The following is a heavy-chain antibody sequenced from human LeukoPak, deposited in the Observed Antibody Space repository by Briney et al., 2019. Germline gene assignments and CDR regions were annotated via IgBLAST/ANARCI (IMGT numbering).Heavy chain of an antibody. D-gene: IGHD3-10*02. Sequence: SETLSLTCTVSGGSISSYYWSWTRQPPGKGLEWIGYIYYSGSTNYNPSLKSRVTISVDTSKNQFSLKLSSVTAADTAVYYCARDVPPTSHFDYWGQGTLVTVSS. CDR3: ARDVPPTSHFDY. V-gene: IGHV4-59*01. CDR1: GGSISSYY. J-gene: IGHJ4*02. CDR2: IYYSGST.